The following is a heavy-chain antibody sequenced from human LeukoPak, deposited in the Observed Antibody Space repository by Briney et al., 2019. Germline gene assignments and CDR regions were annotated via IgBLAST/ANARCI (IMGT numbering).Heavy chain of an antibody. V-gene: IGHV4-30-4*01. D-gene: IGHD2-15*01. CDR1: GGSISSGDCY. Sequence: SETLSLTCSVSGGSISSGDCYWIWIRQPPGEGLEWIGYIYYSGSTFYNPSLRSRVAISVDTSKNRFSLRLTSVTAADTAVYYCARAQIASKVDYWGQGTLVTVSS. CDR2: IYYSGST. J-gene: IGHJ4*02. CDR3: ARAQIASKVDY.